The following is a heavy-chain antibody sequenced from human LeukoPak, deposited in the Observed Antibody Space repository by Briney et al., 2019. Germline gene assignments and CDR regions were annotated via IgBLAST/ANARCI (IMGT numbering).Heavy chain of an antibody. V-gene: IGHV3-21*01. CDR1: EFTVGSNY. CDR2: ISSSSSYI. D-gene: IGHD1-1*01. Sequence: GGSLRLTCAASEFTVGSNYMSWVRQAPGKGLEWVSSISSSSSYIYYADSVKGRFTNSRDNAKNSLYLQMNSLRAEDTAVYYCARASGTTYFDYWGQGTLVTVSP. CDR3: ARASGTTYFDY. J-gene: IGHJ4*02.